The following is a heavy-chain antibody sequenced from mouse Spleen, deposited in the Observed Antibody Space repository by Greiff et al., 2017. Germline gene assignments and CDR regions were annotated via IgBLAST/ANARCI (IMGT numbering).Heavy chain of an antibody. D-gene: IGHD2-3*01. CDR3: ARSGDGYYFFDY. V-gene: IGHV1-81*01. CDR2: IYPRSGNT. CDR1: GYTFTSYG. Sequence: VQLQQSGAELARPGASVKLSCKASGYTFTSYGISWVKQRTGQGLEWIGEIYPRSGNTYYNEKFKGKATLTADKSSSTAYMELRSLTSEDSAVYFCARSGDGYYFFDYWGQGTTLTVSS. J-gene: IGHJ2*01.